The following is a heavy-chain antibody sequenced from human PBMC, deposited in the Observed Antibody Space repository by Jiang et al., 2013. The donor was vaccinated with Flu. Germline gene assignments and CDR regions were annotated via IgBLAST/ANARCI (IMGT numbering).Heavy chain of an antibody. Sequence: SGAEVKKPGSSVKVSCKASGGTFSSYAISWVRQAPGQGLEWMGGIIPIFGTANYAQKFQGRVTITADESTSTAYMELSSLRSEDTAVYYCARGLEGTHSSSWYVGAYAEYFQHWGQGTLVTVSS. CDR3: ARGLEGTHSSSWYVGAYAEYFQH. J-gene: IGHJ1*01. CDR1: GGTFSSYA. D-gene: IGHD6-13*01. V-gene: IGHV1-69*01. CDR2: IIPIFGTA.